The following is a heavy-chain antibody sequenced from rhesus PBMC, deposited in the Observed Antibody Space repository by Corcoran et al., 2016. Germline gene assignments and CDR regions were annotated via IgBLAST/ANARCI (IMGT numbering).Heavy chain of an antibody. D-gene: IGHD5-36*02. V-gene: IGHV4S7*01. CDR3: ARRLATVTLSYFDY. CDR2: IYGGSGRP. CDR1: GGSISSSNW. Sequence: QVQLQESGPGLVKPSETLSLTCAVSGGSISSSNWWSWIRQSPGKGLEGIGYIYGGSGRPSYNPTLKSRVTISTDTSKNQFSLKLSSVTAADTAVYYCARRLATVTLSYFDYWGQGVLVTVSS. J-gene: IGHJ4*01.